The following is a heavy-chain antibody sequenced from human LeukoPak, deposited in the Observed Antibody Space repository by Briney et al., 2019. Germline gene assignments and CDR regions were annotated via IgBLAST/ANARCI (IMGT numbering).Heavy chain of an antibody. J-gene: IGHJ4*02. CDR2: INHSGST. CDR1: GGSFSSYY. V-gene: IGHV4-34*01. D-gene: IGHD5/OR15-5a*01. CDR3: ARKTRNLREAIDY. Sequence: SETLSLTCTVYGGSFSSYYWSWIRQPPGKGLEWIGEINHSGSTNYNPSLKSRVTISVDTSKNQFSLKLSSVTAADTAVYYCARKTRNLREAIDYSRQGTLVTVSS.